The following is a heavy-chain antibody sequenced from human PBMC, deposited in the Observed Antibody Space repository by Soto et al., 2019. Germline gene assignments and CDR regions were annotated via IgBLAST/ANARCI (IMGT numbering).Heavy chain of an antibody. CDR3: AGWGGGYCSGGSCYSPEYYYYGMDV. J-gene: IGHJ6*02. D-gene: IGHD2-15*01. Sequence: QVQLQESGPGLVKPSQTLSLTCTVSGGSISSGGYYWSWIRQHPGKGLEWIGYIYYSGSTYYNPSLKRRVTISGAPSTNQFSLKPSSVTAGDTAVYYWAGWGGGYCSGGSCYSPEYYYYGMDVWGQGTTVTVSS. CDR1: GGSISSGGYY. CDR2: IYYSGST. V-gene: IGHV4-31*03.